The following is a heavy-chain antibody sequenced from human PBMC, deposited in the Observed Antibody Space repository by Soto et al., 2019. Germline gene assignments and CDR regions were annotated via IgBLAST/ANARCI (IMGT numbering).Heavy chain of an antibody. CDR3: ARIASAGRGWDV. V-gene: IGHV3-7*01. CDR1: GFTFSSYW. D-gene: IGHD6-13*01. CDR2: IKQDGSEK. J-gene: IGHJ6*02. Sequence: EVQLVESGGGLVQPGGSLRLSCAASGFTFSSYWMSWVRQAPVKGLEWVGNIKQDGSEKNYVDFMEGRFTISRDNAENLLYLKMNSLRAEDTAVYYCARIASAGRGWDVWGQGTAVVVSS.